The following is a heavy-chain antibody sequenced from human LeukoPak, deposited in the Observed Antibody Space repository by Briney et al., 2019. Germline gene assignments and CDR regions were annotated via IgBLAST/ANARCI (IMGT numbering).Heavy chain of an antibody. V-gene: IGHV4-4*07. Sequence: PSETLSLTCTVSGGSINSFYWSWIRQPAGKGLEWIGRINTRGGTIYNPSLQSRVTMSVVTSKNQFSLRLSSVTAADTAVYYCSRENGAFSPFGYWGQGTLVTVPS. CDR2: INTRGGT. CDR3: SRENGAFSPFGY. CDR1: GGSINSFY. D-gene: IGHD2-8*01. J-gene: IGHJ4*02.